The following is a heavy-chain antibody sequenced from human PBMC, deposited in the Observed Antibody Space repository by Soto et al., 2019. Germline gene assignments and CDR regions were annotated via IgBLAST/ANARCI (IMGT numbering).Heavy chain of an antibody. V-gene: IGHV3-21*01. J-gene: IGHJ6*02. Sequence: PGGSLRLSCAVSGFTFSNYYIHWVRQAPWKGLEWVSSIRSGRDTFYADSVKGRFSISRDDATSSVSLQMNSLRGEDTAVYFCAREETAWTLAYGLDVWGQGTTVTVSS. CDR3: AREETAWTLAYGLDV. CDR2: IRSGRDT. D-gene: IGHD2-21*02. CDR1: GFTFSNYY.